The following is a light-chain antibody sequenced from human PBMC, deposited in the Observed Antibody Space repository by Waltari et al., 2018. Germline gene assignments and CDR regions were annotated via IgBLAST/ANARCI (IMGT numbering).Light chain of an antibody. J-gene: IGLJ2*01. Sequence: QAVLTQPAFLSASPGASASLTCTARSEINIGTHKIYWYQQRPGSPPQFLLKYRSDSENQQGSGVPSRFSGSKDISANAGILLISGLQSEDEADYYCMILYNRAVVFGGGTKLTVL. V-gene: IGLV5-45*01. CDR1: SEINIGTHK. CDR3: MILYNRAVV. CDR2: YRSDSEN.